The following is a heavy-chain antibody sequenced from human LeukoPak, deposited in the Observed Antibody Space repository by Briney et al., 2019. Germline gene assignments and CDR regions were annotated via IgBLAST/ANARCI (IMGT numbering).Heavy chain of an antibody. V-gene: IGHV4-61*01. CDR2: IYYSGST. CDR1: GGSVSSGSYY. J-gene: IGHJ4*02. CDR3: ATAGYYGSGSYYGFDY. D-gene: IGHD3-10*01. Sequence: QPSETLSLTCTVSGGSVSSGSYYWSWIRQPPGKGLEWIGYIYYSGSTNYNPSLKSRVTISVDTSKNQFSLKLSSVTAADTAVYYCATAGYYGSGSYYGFDYWGQGTLVTVSS.